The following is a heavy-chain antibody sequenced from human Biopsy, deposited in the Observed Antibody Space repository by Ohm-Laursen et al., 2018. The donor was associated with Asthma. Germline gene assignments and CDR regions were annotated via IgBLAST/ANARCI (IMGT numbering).Heavy chain of an antibody. CDR3: AKEVFPGWELRRGPDY. Sequence: SLRLSCAASGFSFSNYGMHWVRQAPGKGLDWVAVISFDGTNRNYTDSVKGRFTISRDNSRNTLHLEMNSLGAEDTAVYYCAKEVFPGWELRRGPDYWGQGTLVTVSS. CDR2: ISFDGTNR. D-gene: IGHD1-26*01. V-gene: IGHV3-30*18. CDR1: GFSFSNYG. J-gene: IGHJ4*02.